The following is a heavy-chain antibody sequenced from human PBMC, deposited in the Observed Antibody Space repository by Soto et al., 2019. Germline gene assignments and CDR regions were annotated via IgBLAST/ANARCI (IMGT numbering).Heavy chain of an antibody. D-gene: IGHD3-22*01. CDR3: ARGPALPDSSGYSHPGDY. V-gene: IGHV4-34*01. CDR2: INHSGST. CDR1: GGSFSGYY. Sequence: SETLSLTCAVYGGSFSGYYWSWIRQPPGKGLEWIGEINHSGSTNYNPSLKSRVTISVDTSKNQFSLKLSSVTAADTAVYYCARGPALPDSSGYSHPGDYWGQGTLVTVSS. J-gene: IGHJ4*02.